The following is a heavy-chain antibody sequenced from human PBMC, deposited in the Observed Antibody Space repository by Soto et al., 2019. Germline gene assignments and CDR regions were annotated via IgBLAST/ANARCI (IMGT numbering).Heavy chain of an antibody. D-gene: IGHD2-15*01. Sequence: PSETLSLTCAFSCGSIISSNWWSWVRQPPGKGLEWIGEIYHSGSTNYNPSLKSRVTISVDKSKNQFSLKLSSVTAADTAVYYCARGAIVVERDYHGMDVWGQGTTVTVSS. CDR2: IYHSGST. J-gene: IGHJ6*02. V-gene: IGHV4-4*02. CDR3: ARGAIVVERDYHGMDV. CDR1: CGSIISSNW.